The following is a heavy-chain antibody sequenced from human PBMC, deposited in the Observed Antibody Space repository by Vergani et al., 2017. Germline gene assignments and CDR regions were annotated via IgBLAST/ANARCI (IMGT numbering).Heavy chain of an antibody. Sequence: QVQLVESAGGVVQPGGSLRLSCAASGFTFSNFVMHWIRQAPGKGLEWLAYIGKDGMNTQYRDAGKGRFTVSRDNSKDILYLQMDSLRSEDTALYYCAKYLRDSTDGLTDSWGPGTLVIVSS. D-gene: IGHD2-21*02. CDR1: GFTFSNFV. CDR2: IGKDGMNT. J-gene: IGHJ4*02. CDR3: AKYLRDSTDGLTDS. V-gene: IGHV3-30*02.